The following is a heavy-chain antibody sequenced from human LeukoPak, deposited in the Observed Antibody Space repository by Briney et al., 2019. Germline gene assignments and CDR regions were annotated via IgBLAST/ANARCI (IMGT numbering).Heavy chain of an antibody. Sequence: GGSLRLSCAVSGFTFSSYSMNWVRQAPGKGMQWVSSITSTSSYIYYADSVRGRFTISRDNAKNSLYLQMNSLRAEDTAVYYCAKDLTVTSTCYFDSWGQGTLVTVSS. J-gene: IGHJ4*02. CDR1: GFTFSSYS. V-gene: IGHV3-21*01. CDR3: AKDLTVTSTCYFDS. D-gene: IGHD4-11*01. CDR2: ITSTSSYI.